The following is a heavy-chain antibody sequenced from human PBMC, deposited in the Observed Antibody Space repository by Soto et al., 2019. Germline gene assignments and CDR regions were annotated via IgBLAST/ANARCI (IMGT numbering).Heavy chain of an antibody. CDR1: GFTFSTYW. CDR2: IKQDGTEK. J-gene: IGHJ6*02. CDR3: TTSPHRDSERVFV. Sequence: EVQLVESGGGLVQPGGSLRLSCAASGFTFSTYWMSWVRRTPGKGLEWVANIKQDGTEKYYVDSVRGRLIVSRDNAKSSLYLQMNSLRVEDTAVYYCTTSPHRDSERVFVWGQGTTVTVSS. D-gene: IGHD1-26*01. V-gene: IGHV3-7*01.